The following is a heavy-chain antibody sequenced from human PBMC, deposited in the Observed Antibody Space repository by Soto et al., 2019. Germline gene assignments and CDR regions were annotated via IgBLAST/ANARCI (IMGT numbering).Heavy chain of an antibody. D-gene: IGHD3-10*01. J-gene: IGHJ4*02. Sequence: EVQLLESGGGLVQPGGSPRLSCGGSGFTFNSYAMTWVRQAPGKGLVWVSAISGSGGTTYYANSVKGRFTISRDPSKDTLYLQMNTLRAEDTAIYYCAKDRHYGSGTYSDSYLDYWGQGAMVTVSS. CDR1: GFTFNSYA. CDR2: ISGSGGTT. V-gene: IGHV3-23*01. CDR3: AKDRHYGSGTYSDSYLDY.